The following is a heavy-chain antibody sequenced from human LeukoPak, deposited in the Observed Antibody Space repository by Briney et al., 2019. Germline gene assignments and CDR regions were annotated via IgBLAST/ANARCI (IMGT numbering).Heavy chain of an antibody. V-gene: IGHV4-59*08. Sequence: SETLSLTCTVSGGSISSYYWSWIRQPPGKGLEWIGYIYYSGSTNYNPSLKSRVTISVDTSKNQFSLKLSSVTAADTAVYYCARNALYWCFDLWGRGTLVTVSS. CDR1: GGSISSYY. CDR2: IYYSGST. CDR3: ARNALYWCFDL. J-gene: IGHJ2*01.